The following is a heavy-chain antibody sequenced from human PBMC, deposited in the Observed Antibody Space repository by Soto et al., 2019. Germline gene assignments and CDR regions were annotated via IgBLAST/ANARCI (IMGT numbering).Heavy chain of an antibody. V-gene: IGHV3-30-3*01. CDR1: GFTFSSYA. CDR3: ARANGGALPWNFRTPPDY. D-gene: IGHD1-7*01. Sequence: GGSLRLSCAASGFTFSSYAMHWVRQAPGKGLEWVAVISYDGSNKYYADSVKGRFTISRDNSKNTLYLQMNSLRAEDTAVYYCARANGGALPWNFRTPPDYWGQGTLVTVSS. J-gene: IGHJ4*02. CDR2: ISYDGSNK.